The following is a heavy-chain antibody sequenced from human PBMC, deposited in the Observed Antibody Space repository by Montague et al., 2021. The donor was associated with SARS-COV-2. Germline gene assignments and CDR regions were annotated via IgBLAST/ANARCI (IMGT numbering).Heavy chain of an antibody. D-gene: IGHD2-2*01. CDR3: ARIPVGSKYYFDF. V-gene: IGHV6-1*01. Sequence: CAISGDSVSSNIATWNWIRQSPSRGLEWLGRTYYRSKRYNDYAEXVKSRITIDPDTSKHQFSLHLNSVTPEDTAVYYCARIPVGSKYYFDFWSQGTLVTVSS. J-gene: IGHJ4*02. CDR2: TYYRSKRYN. CDR1: GDSVSSNIAT.